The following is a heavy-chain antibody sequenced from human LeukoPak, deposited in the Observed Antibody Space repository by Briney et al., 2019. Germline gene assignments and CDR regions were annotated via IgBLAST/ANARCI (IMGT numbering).Heavy chain of an antibody. D-gene: IGHD3-3*01. CDR3: AKSPPPSIFGVVSVHRGMDV. CDR2: ISGSGGST. CDR1: GFTFSSYA. J-gene: IGHJ6*02. Sequence: PGGSLRLSCAASGFTFSSYAMSWVRQAPGKGLEWVSAISGSGGSTYYADSAKGRFTISRDNSKNTLYLQMNSLRAEDTAVYYCAKSPPPSIFGVVSVHRGMDVWGQGTTVTVSS. V-gene: IGHV3-23*01.